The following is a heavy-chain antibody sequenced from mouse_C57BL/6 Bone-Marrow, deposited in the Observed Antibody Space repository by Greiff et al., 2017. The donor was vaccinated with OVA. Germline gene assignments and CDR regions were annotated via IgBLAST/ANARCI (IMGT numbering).Heavy chain of an antibody. D-gene: IGHD1-1*01. CDR3: AIWPTVVANYAMDY. V-gene: IGHV1-74*01. CDR1: GYTFTSYW. J-gene: IGHJ4*01. Sequence: QVQLQQPGAELVKPGASVKVSCKASGYTFTSYWMHWVKQRPGQGLEWIGRINPSDSDTNYNQKFKGKATLTVDKSSSTAYMQLSSLTSEDSAVYYGAIWPTVVANYAMDYWGQGTSVTVSS. CDR2: INPSDSDT.